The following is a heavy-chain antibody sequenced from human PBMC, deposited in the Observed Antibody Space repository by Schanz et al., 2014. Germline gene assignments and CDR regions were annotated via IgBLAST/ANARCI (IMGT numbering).Heavy chain of an antibody. Sequence: QVQLVESGGGLAKPGGSLRLSCAASGFTFRDYYMSWIRQAPGKGLEWVSDISSGSSYANYADSVKGRFTISRDNSKNRRYLQMNSLRAKDTAVYYCAKARRKSNCSGGRCVHYSYYGMDVWGQGTTVTVSS. CDR3: AKARRKSNCSGGRCVHYSYYGMDV. J-gene: IGHJ6*02. CDR2: ISSGSSYA. CDR1: GFTFRDYY. V-gene: IGHV3-11*05. D-gene: IGHD2-15*01.